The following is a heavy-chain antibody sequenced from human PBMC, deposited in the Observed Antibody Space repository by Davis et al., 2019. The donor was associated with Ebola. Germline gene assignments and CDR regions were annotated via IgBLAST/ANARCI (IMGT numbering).Heavy chain of an antibody. J-gene: IGHJ4*02. CDR2: IRSKAYGGTT. CDR3: TRDVFIVGATGYFDY. CDR1: GFTFGDYA. D-gene: IGHD1-26*01. V-gene: IGHV3-49*04. Sequence: GGSLRLSCTASGFTFGDYAMSWVRQAPGKGLEWVGFIRSKAYGGTTEYAASVKGRFTISRDDSKSIAYLQMNSLKTEDTAVYYCTRDVFIVGATGYFDYWGQGTLATVSS.